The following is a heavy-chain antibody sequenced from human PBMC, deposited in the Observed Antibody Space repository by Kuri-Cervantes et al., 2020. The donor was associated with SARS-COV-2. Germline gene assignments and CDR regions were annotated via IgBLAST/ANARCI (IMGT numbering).Heavy chain of an antibody. CDR2: ISSSSSYI. V-gene: IGHV3-21*01. Sequence: GESLKISCAASGFTFSSYSMNWVRQAPGKGLEWVSSISSSSSYIYYADSVKGRFTISRDNAKNSLYLQTNSLRAEDTAVYYCAREKYYYDSSGLGGGEDYYYGIDVWGQGTTVTVSS. J-gene: IGHJ6*02. CDR1: GFTFSSYS. D-gene: IGHD3-22*01. CDR3: AREKYYYDSSGLGGGEDYYYGIDV.